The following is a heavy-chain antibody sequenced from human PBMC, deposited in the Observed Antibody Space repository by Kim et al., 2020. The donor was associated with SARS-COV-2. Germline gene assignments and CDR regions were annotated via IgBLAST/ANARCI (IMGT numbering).Heavy chain of an antibody. V-gene: IGHV3-23*01. D-gene: IGHD5-12*01. CDR3: AKDLSADIVAAIDY. Sequence: ADSAKGRYTIARDNSKTTLHLQMNSLRADDTAVDYCAKDLSADIVAAIDYWGQGTLVTVSS. J-gene: IGHJ4*02.